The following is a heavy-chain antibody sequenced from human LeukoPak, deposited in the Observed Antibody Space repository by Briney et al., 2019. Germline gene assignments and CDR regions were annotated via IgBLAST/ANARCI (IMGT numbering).Heavy chain of an antibody. V-gene: IGHV1-2*02. CDR2: INPNSGAT. D-gene: IGHD3-10*01. CDR1: GFTFTDYY. Sequence: VASVKVSCKASGFTFTDYYMQWVRQAPGQGPEWMGWINPNSGATNYAQKFQGRVTVTRDTSITTAYMELSSLKSDDTAVYYCASYASGYNWLKAWGQGTLVTVSS. J-gene: IGHJ5*02. CDR3: ASYASGYNWLKA.